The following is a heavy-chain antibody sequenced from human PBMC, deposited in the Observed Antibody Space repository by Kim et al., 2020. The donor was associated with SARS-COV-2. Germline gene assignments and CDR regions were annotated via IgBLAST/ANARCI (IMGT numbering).Heavy chain of an antibody. Sequence: ASVKVSCKASGYTFTSYCINWVRQAPGQGLEWMGWISAYNGNTNYAQKLQGRVTMTTDTSTSTAYMELRSLRSEDTAVYYCARRKQWLSRYYGMDVWGQGTTVTVSS. D-gene: IGHD6-19*01. CDR2: ISAYNGNT. CDR1: GYTFTSYC. J-gene: IGHJ6*02. CDR3: ARRKQWLSRYYGMDV. V-gene: IGHV1-18*01.